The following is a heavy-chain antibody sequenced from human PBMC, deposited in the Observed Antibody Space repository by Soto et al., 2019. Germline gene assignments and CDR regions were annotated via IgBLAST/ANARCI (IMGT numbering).Heavy chain of an antibody. CDR1: GFTFSSYS. D-gene: IGHD2-8*01. Sequence: GGSLRLSCAASGFTFSSYSMNWVRQAPGKGLEWVSSISSSSSYIYYADSVKGRFTISRDNAKNSLYLQMNSLRAEDTAVYYCARPTLPDIVLMETLYYMDVWGKGTTVTVSS. CDR3: ARPTLPDIVLMETLYYMDV. CDR2: ISSSSSYI. J-gene: IGHJ6*03. V-gene: IGHV3-21*01.